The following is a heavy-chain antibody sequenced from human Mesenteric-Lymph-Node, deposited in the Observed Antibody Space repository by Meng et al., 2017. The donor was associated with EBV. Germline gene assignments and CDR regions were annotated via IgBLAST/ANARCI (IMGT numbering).Heavy chain of an antibody. CDR3: AHRPGYSGSFDFDY. J-gene: IGHJ4*02. CDR2: IYWDDDK. Sequence: QITLKESGPTLVKPTQTLTLTCTFSGFSLSTNGVGVGWIRQPPGKALEWLALIYWDDDKRYSPSLKSRLTITKDTSKNQVVLTMTNMDPVDTGTYYCAHRPGYSGSFDFDYWGQGTLVTVSS. D-gene: IGHD1-26*01. CDR1: GFSLSTNGVG. V-gene: IGHV2-5*02.